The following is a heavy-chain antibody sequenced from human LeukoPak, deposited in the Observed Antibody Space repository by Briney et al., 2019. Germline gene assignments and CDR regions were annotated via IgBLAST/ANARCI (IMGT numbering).Heavy chain of an antibody. CDR3: ARGGSFSPPTFDY. D-gene: IGHD3-16*01. J-gene: IGHJ4*02. CDR2: ISGSGTTL. CDR1: GFTFSSYE. V-gene: IGHV3-48*03. Sequence: GGSLRLSCAASGFTFSSYEMNWVRQAPGKGLEWVSYISGSGTTLYYADSVRGRFPISRDNAKNSLYLQMNSLRAEDAAVYYCARGGSFSPPTFDYWGQGTLVTVSS.